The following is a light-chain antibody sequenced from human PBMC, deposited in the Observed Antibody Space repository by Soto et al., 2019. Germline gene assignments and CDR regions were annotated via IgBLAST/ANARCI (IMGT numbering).Light chain of an antibody. CDR2: EVT. CDR1: SSDVGNYNY. J-gene: IGLJ2*01. Sequence: QSVLTQPASVSGSPGQSITISCTGTSSDVGNYNYVSWFQQHPGKAPKLIIYEVTNRPSGVSDRFSGSKSGNTASLTISGLQAEDEADYYCNSYKDATTLIFGGGTK. CDR3: NSYKDATTLI. V-gene: IGLV2-14*01.